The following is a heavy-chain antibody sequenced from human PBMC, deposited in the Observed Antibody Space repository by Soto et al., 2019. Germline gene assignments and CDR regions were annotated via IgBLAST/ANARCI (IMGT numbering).Heavy chain of an antibody. D-gene: IGHD3-10*01. J-gene: IGHJ6*03. CDR3: ARDHYYGSGSYLGNYYYYYMDV. CDR2: ISSSSSYI. Sequence: GGSLRLSCAASGFTFSSYSMNWVRQAPGKGLEWVSSISSSSSYIYYADSVKGRFTISRDNAKNSLYLQMNSLRAEDTAVYYCARDHYYGSGSYLGNYYYYYMDVWGKGTTVTVSS. V-gene: IGHV3-21*01. CDR1: GFTFSSYS.